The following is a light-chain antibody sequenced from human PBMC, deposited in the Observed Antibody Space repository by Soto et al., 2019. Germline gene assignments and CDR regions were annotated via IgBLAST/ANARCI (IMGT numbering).Light chain of an antibody. Sequence: EIVLTQSPGTLSLSPGERATLSCRASQSVSSSYVACYQQKPGQPPRLLIYGASSRATGIPDRFSGSGSGTDFTLTISRLEPEDFAVYYCQQYGSSPRTFGQGTQVEIK. V-gene: IGKV3-20*01. J-gene: IGKJ1*01. CDR1: QSVSSSY. CDR2: GAS. CDR3: QQYGSSPRT.